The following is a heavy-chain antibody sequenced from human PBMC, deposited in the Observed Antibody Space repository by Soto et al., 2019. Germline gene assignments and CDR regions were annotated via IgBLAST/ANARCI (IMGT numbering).Heavy chain of an antibody. CDR3: AKVPDDQ. CDR2: ISGGGGST. CDR1: GVTFSTYT. J-gene: IGHJ4*02. V-gene: IGHV3-23*01. Sequence: EVRLLESGGGLLQPGGSLRLSCAASGVTFSTYTLSWVRQAPGKGLEWVSTISGGGGSTYYADSVKGRFTISRDNSKNTMYLQMNSLRAEDTAVYYCAKVPDDQWGQGTLVTVSS.